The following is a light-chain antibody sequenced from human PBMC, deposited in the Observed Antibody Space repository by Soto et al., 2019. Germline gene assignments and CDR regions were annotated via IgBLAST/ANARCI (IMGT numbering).Light chain of an antibody. CDR3: QQYDIAPQP. J-gene: IGKJ1*01. CDR1: QGISDY. V-gene: IGKV1-27*01. CDR2: AAS. Sequence: IQMTQSPSSLSASVGDTVTITCRASQGISDYLAWYQQRPGKVPKLLIYAASTLQTGVPSRFSGSGAGTDFTLTISSLQPEDVATYYCQQYDIAPQPFGHGTMVEI.